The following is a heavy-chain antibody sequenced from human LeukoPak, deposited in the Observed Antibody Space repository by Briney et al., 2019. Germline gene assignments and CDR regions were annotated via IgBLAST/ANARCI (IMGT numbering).Heavy chain of an antibody. CDR2: IYTSGST. CDR1: GGSFSGYY. J-gene: IGHJ4*02. Sequence: PSETLSLTCAVYGGSFSGYYWSWIRQPAGKGLEWIGRIYTSGSTNYNPSLKSRVTMSVDTSKNQFSLKLSSVTAADTAVYYCARAGTTVTNSHFDYWGQGTLVTVSS. CDR3: ARAGTTVTNSHFDY. D-gene: IGHD4-11*01. V-gene: IGHV4-59*10.